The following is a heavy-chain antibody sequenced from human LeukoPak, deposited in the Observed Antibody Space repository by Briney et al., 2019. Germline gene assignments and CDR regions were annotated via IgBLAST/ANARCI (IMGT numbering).Heavy chain of an antibody. D-gene: IGHD1-26*01. Sequence: PGGSLRLSCAASGFTFSSYAMSWVRQAPGKGLEWVSGISWNSGSIGYADSVKGRFTISRDNAKNSLYLQMNSLRAEDTALYYCAKGDSGSYVRPADYWGQGTLVTVSS. CDR1: GFTFSSYA. V-gene: IGHV3-9*01. CDR2: ISWNSGSI. J-gene: IGHJ4*02. CDR3: AKGDSGSYVRPADY.